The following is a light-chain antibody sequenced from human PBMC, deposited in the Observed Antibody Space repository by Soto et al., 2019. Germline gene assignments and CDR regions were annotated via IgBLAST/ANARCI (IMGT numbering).Light chain of an antibody. CDR2: GAS. V-gene: IGKV3-15*01. CDR1: QSISDT. J-gene: IGKJ1*01. Sequence: EIVLTQSPATLSVSPGGRATLSRRASQSISDTLAWYKQKPGQAPRLLIHGASTRATGFPARFSGSGSGTEFTLTISSLKSEDSAVYYCQQYDNWPWTFGQGTKVDIK. CDR3: QQYDNWPWT.